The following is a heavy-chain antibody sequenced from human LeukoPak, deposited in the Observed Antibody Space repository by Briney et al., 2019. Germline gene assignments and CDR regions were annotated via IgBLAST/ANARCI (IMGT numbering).Heavy chain of an antibody. CDR1: GGTFSSYA. V-gene: IGHV1-69*13. J-gene: IGHJ6*03. Sequence: ASVKVSCKASGGTFSSYAIRWVRQAPGQGLEWMGGIIPIFGTANYAQKFQGRVTITADESTSTAYMELSSLRSEDTAVYYCARVQNRNPGALYYYYMDVWGKGTTVTVSS. CDR2: IIPIFGTA. CDR3: ARVQNRNPGALYYYYMDV. D-gene: IGHD1-14*01.